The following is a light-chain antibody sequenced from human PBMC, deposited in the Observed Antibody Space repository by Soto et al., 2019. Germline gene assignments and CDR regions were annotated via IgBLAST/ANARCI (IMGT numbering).Light chain of an antibody. Sequence: SALTQPRPLSGSPGQSVTIACTGTSSDFGGYNYVSWYQHHPGKAPKLMIYDVSERPSGVPDRFSGSQSGNAASLTISGLQAEDEADYYCCSYAGTFYVFGTGGKVTVL. J-gene: IGLJ1*01. CDR2: DVS. CDR3: CSYAGTFYV. CDR1: SSDFGGYNY. V-gene: IGLV2-11*01.